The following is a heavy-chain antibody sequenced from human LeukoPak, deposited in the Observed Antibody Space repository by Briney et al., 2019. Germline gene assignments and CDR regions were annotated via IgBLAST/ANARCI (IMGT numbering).Heavy chain of an antibody. CDR3: ARESYGGVDN. V-gene: IGHV1-46*01. Sequence: ASVKDSCKDSGYTFTSYYMHWVRQAPGHGLEWMGIINPSGGSTSYAQKFQGRVTMTRDTSTSTVYMELSSLGSEDTAVYYCARESYGGVDNWGQGTLVTVSS. CDR1: GYTFTSYY. D-gene: IGHD4-17*01. CDR2: INPSGGST. J-gene: IGHJ4*02.